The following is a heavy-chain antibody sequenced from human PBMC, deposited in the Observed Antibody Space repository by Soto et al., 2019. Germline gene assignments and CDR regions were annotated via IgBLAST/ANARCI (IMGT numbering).Heavy chain of an antibody. V-gene: IGHV1-18*01. CDR1: GYTLTSYG. CDR2: ITAYNGNT. J-gene: IGHJ4*02. CDR3: ARVASVVVVAAQLAPFDY. Sequence: GASVKVSCKASGYTLTSYGISCVRQAPGQGLEWMGWITAYNGNTNYAQKLQGRVTMTTDTSTSTAYMELRSLRSDDTAVYYCARVASVVVVAAQLAPFDYWGQGTLVTVSS. D-gene: IGHD2-15*01.